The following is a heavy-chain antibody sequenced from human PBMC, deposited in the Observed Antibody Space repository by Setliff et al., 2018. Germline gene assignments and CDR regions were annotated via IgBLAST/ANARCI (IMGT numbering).Heavy chain of an antibody. CDR2: IYYSGST. D-gene: IGHD3-3*01. V-gene: IGHV4-59*01. CDR1: GGSISSYY. Sequence: PSETLSLTCTVSGGSISSYYWSWIRQPPGKRLEWIGYIYYSGSTNYNPSLESRVTISVDTSKNQFSLRLNSATAADTAVYYCARSGYYDFWSGFLNDAFDIWGQGTMVTVSS. J-gene: IGHJ3*02. CDR3: ARSGYYDFWSGFLNDAFDI.